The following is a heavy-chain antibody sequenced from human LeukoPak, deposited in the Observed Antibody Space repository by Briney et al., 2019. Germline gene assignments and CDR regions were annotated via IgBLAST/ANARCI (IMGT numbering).Heavy chain of an antibody. CDR2: FDPEDGET. D-gene: IGHD1-26*01. Sequence: ASVNVSCKVSGYTLTELSMHWVRQAPGKGLEWMGGFDPEDGETIYAQRFQGRVTMTEDTSTDTAYMELSSLRSDDTAVYYCARVGSYAAYNWFDPWGQGTLVTVSS. CDR3: ARVGSYAAYNWFDP. CDR1: GYTLTELS. V-gene: IGHV1-24*01. J-gene: IGHJ5*02.